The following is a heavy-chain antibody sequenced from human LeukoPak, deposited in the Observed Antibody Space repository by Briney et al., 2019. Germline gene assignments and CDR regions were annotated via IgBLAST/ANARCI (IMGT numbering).Heavy chain of an antibody. CDR1: GFIFTKYG. D-gene: IGHD3-10*01. Sequence: ASVKVSCKASGFIFTKYGISWVRQAPGQGLEWVGWISGYNGDTNYAQKLQGRVSMTTDTSTTTAYMELRSLRSDDTAVYYCARGPIFGSGSYFDDWGQGTLVTVSS. CDR2: ISGYNGDT. V-gene: IGHV1-18*01. CDR3: ARGPIFGSGSYFDD. J-gene: IGHJ4*02.